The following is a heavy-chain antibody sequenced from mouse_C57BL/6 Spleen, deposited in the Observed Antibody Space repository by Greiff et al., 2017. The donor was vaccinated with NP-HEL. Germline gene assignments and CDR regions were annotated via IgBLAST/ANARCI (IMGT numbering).Heavy chain of an antibody. CDR3: ASSLTTVVATDAMDY. Sequence: EVKLQESGAELVRPGASVKLSCTASGFNIKDYYMHWVKQRTEQGLEWIGRIDPEDGETKYAPKFQGKATITADTSSNTAYLQLSSLTSEDTAVYYCASSLTTVVATDAMDYWGQGTSVTVSS. J-gene: IGHJ4*01. CDR1: GFNIKDYY. D-gene: IGHD1-1*01. V-gene: IGHV14-2*01. CDR2: IDPEDGET.